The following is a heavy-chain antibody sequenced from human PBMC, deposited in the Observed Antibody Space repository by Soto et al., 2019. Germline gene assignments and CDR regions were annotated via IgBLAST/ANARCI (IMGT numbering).Heavy chain of an antibody. Sequence: ASVKVSCKASGYTFTSYAMHWVRQAPGQRLEWMGWINAGNGNTKYSQKFQGRVTITRDTSASTAYMELSSLRSEDTAVYYCARVDSSGYYYLKYFDYWGQGTLVTVSS. CDR3: ARVDSSGYYYLKYFDY. CDR2: INAGNGNT. CDR1: GYTFTSYA. V-gene: IGHV1-3*01. J-gene: IGHJ4*02. D-gene: IGHD3-22*01.